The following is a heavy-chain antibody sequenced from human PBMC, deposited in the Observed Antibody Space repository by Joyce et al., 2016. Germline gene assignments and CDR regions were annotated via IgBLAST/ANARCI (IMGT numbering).Heavy chain of an antibody. CDR2: IHNSGTT. Sequence: LQLQESGPGLVRPSETLSLTCTVSDGSVNRSGYYWAFIRQPPGKGLEWIGTIHNSGTTYYNPSVKSRVTISIDTSTDQFSLKLSSVTAAYTAVYYCARNFHSSKYYPYYFDYWGPGTLVTVSS. D-gene: IGHD3-10*01. J-gene: IGHJ4*02. CDR1: DGSVNRSGYY. CDR3: ARNFHSSKYYPYYFDY. V-gene: IGHV4-39*01.